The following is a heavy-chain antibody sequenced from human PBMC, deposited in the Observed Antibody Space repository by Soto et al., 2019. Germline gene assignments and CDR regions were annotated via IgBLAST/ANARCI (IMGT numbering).Heavy chain of an antibody. V-gene: IGHV3-21*01. CDR2: ISSSSSYI. D-gene: IGHD6-19*01. CDR3: ARDREYSSGWYAY. CDR1: GFTFSSYS. Sequence: PGGSLRLSCAASGFTFSSYSMNWVRQAPGKGLEWVSSISSSSSYIYYADSVKGRFTISRDNAKNSLYLQMNSLRAEDTAVYYCARDREYSSGWYAYWGQGTLVTVSS. J-gene: IGHJ4*02.